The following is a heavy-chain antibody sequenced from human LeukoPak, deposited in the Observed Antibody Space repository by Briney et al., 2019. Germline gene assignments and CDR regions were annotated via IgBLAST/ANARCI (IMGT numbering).Heavy chain of an antibody. CDR3: ASPLYGRDGYNSGWYYFDY. J-gene: IGHJ4*02. CDR2: IIPIFGTA. V-gene: IGHV1-69*05. CDR1: GGTFSSYA. Sequence: SVKVSCKASGGTFSSYAISWVRQAPGQGLEWMGGIIPIFGTANYAQKFQGRVTITTDESTSTAYMELSSLRSEDTAVYYCASPLYGRDGYNSGWYYFDYWGQGTLVTVSS. D-gene: IGHD5-24*01.